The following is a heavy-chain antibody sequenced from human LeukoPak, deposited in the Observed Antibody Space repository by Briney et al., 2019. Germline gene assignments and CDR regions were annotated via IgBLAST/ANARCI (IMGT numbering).Heavy chain of an antibody. D-gene: IGHD3-10*01. CDR1: GGSISSGDYY. Sequence: SQTLSLTCTVSGGSISSGDYYWSWIRQPPGKGLEWIGYIYYSGSTYYNPSLKSRVTISVDTSKNQFSLELSSVTAADTAVYYCARGGSLRFGELLGDIWGQGTMVTVSS. V-gene: IGHV4-30-4*01. CDR2: IYYSGST. CDR3: ARGGSLRFGELLGDI. J-gene: IGHJ3*02.